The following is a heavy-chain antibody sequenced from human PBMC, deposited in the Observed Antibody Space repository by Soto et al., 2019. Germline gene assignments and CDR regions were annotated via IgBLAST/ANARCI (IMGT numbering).Heavy chain of an antibody. D-gene: IGHD1-26*01. J-gene: IGHJ5*01. CDR1: GGSISSSSNH. V-gene: IGHV4-39*07. Sequence: PSETLSLTCTVSGGSISSSSNHWGWLRQPPGKGLEWIGNIYYTGITNYSPSLGSRVAISADTSKNQFSLNLRSVSAADTAMYYCARGPLVGTDHAPWFDPWGQGTLVTVSS. CDR2: IYYTGIT. CDR3: ARGPLVGTDHAPWFDP.